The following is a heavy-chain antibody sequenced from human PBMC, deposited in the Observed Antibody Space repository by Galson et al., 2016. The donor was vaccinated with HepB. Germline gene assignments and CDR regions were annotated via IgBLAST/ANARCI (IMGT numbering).Heavy chain of an antibody. D-gene: IGHD1-14*01. Sequence: SLRLSCAASGFTFNYFGMHWVRQAPGKGLEWVAVISPDGNYRSYGDSVKGRFTVSRDNSNKTVYLHLNSLTPEDTAVFYCAKEGAPHTTTYYYGLDVWGQGTTVIVSS. J-gene: IGHJ6*02. V-gene: IGHV3-30*18. CDR2: ISPDGNYR. CDR3: AKEGAPHTTTYYYGLDV. CDR1: GFTFNYFG.